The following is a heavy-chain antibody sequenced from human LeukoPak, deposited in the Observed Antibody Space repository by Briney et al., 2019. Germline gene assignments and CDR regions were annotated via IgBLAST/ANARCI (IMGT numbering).Heavy chain of an antibody. CDR3: ARHVNGLCSSTRCSYWFDP. J-gene: IGHJ5*02. Sequence: SETLSLTCSVSGGFVSSNSHYWDWIRQPQGKGLEWIGSLYYSGSTYYNPSLKSRATISVDTSKNQFSLMVTSVTAADTAVYYCARHVNGLCSSTRCSYWFDPWGQGTLVTVSS. CDR2: LYYSGST. V-gene: IGHV4-39*01. D-gene: IGHD2-2*01. CDR1: GGFVSSNSHY.